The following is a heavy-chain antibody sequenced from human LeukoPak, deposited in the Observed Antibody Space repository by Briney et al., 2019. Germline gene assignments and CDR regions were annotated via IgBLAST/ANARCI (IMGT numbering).Heavy chain of an antibody. J-gene: IGHJ2*01. V-gene: IGHV3-48*04. Sequence: GGSLRLSCAGSGFTISNYNMNWVRQAPGKGLEWISYISGTSSTISYADSVKGRFTISRDNAKNSLYLQMHSLRAEDTAVYYCARGLHITLSGWHFDLWGRGALVTASS. D-gene: IGHD1-14*01. CDR2: ISGTSSTI. CDR3: ARGLHITLSGWHFDL. CDR1: GFTISNYN.